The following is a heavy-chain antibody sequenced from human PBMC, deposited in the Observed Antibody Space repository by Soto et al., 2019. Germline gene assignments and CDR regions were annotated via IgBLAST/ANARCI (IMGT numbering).Heavy chain of an antibody. CDR1: GYTFTSYG. CDR3: ARDEYSSGWAGEYYYYAMDV. Sequence: ASVKVSCKASGYTFTSYGISWVRQAPGQGLEWMGWISAYNGNTNYAQKLQGRVTMTTDTSTSTAYMELRSLRSVDTAVYYCARDEYSSGWAGEYYYYAMDVGGQGTTVTVSS. J-gene: IGHJ6*02. D-gene: IGHD6-19*01. V-gene: IGHV1-18*01. CDR2: ISAYNGNT.